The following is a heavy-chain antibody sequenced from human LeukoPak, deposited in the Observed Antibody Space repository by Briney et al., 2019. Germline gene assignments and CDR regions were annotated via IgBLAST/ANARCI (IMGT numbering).Heavy chain of an antibody. D-gene: IGHD2-8*02. CDR3: ARHGTVAGPFQH. CDR2: IYYSGTT. Sequence: SETLSLTCSVSGDSINKYFWSWIRQPPGKALEWIGYIYYSGTTNYNPSLKSRVTMSVDTSKNQFSLKLNSTTAADTAVYYCARHGTVAGPFQHWGQGTLVAVSS. J-gene: IGHJ1*01. V-gene: IGHV4-59*08. CDR1: GDSINKYF.